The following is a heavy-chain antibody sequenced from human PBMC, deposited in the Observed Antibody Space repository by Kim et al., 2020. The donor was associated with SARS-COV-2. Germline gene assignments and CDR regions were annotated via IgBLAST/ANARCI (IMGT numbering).Heavy chain of an antibody. Sequence: TFYADSFKGRFAISRDISMDKVYLQMNSLRAEDTAIYYCAQGRGVTSPDYWGQGTLVTVSS. D-gene: IGHD2-21*02. CDR2: T. CDR3: AQGRGVTSPDY. J-gene: IGHJ4*02. V-gene: IGHV3-23*01.